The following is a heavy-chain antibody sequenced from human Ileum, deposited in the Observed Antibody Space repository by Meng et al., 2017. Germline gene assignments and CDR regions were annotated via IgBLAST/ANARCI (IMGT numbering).Heavy chain of an antibody. CDR3: ATHGGYSQDF. CDR1: TGPISSNHT. V-gene: IGHV4-4*02. D-gene: IGHD4-23*01. J-gene: IGHJ4*02. CDR2: ISHRVSG. Sequence: LPAPASGWVRPSGTMSHAWSVATGPISSNHTSICVRPPPGKGLEWIGHISHRVSGYYNPSIKSRVTMSVDKSNSQFSLMLTSVTAANTAIYYCATHGGYSQDFWGQGTLVTVSS.